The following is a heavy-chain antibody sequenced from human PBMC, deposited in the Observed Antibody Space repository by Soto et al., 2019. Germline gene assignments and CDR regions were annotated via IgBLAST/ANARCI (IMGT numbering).Heavy chain of an antibody. V-gene: IGHV3-23*01. CDR1: GFTFDNYA. CDR2: LSGNGATT. CDR3: VRTSLVVAAATREDY. D-gene: IGHD2-15*01. J-gene: IGHJ4*02. Sequence: GGSLRLSCVASGFTFDNYAMTWVRQAPGKGLEWVSTLSGNGATTLYADSVKGRFTISRDNAKNTLYLQMNSLRAEDTAVYYCVRTSLVVAAATREDYWGQGTLVTVSS.